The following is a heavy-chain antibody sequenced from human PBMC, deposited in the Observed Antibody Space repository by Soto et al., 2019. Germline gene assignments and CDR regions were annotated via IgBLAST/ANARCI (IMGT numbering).Heavy chain of an antibody. CDR1: GFTFSSYA. CDR2: ISYDGSNK. Sequence: QVQLVESGGGVVQPGRSLRLSCAASGFTFSSYAMHWVRQAPGKGLEWVAVISYDGSNKYYADSVKGRFTISRDNSKNTLYLQMNSLRAEDTAVYYCARELVPLSNWFDPWGQGTLVTVSS. D-gene: IGHD6-13*01. J-gene: IGHJ5*02. V-gene: IGHV3-30-3*01. CDR3: ARELVPLSNWFDP.